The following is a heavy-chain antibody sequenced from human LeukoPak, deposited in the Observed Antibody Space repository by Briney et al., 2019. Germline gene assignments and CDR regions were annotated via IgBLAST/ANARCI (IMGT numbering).Heavy chain of an antibody. J-gene: IGHJ4*02. CDR1: GASMNNNNYY. D-gene: IGHD1-14*01. Sequence: PSETLSLTCSVSGASMNNNNYYWGWIRQPPGKGLEWIGSGLYSGTTYSNPSLQSRVAISIDSSRSQVSLQVTSVTAADTAIYSCVRQQTSSWDFKDFWGQGTLVTVSS. CDR3: VRQQTSSWDFKDF. V-gene: IGHV4-39*01. CDR2: GLYSGTT.